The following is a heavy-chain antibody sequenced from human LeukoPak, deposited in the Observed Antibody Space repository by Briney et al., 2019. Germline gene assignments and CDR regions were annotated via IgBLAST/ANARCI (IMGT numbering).Heavy chain of an antibody. Sequence: SQTLSLTCTVSGGSISSGSYYWSWIRQPAGKGLEWIGRIYTGGSTNYNPSLRSRVTISVETSKNQCSLKLSSVTAADTAVYYCARVTSSGYYYYYMDVWGKGTTVTVSS. CDR1: GGSISSGSYY. J-gene: IGHJ6*03. V-gene: IGHV4-61*02. D-gene: IGHD3-22*01. CDR2: IYTGGST. CDR3: ARVTSSGYYYYYMDV.